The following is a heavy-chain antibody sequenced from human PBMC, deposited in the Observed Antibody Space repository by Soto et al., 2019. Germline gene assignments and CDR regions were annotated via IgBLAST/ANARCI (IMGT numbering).Heavy chain of an antibody. CDR3: AKALYENSRGYYSFDY. CDR2: INRSGST. CDR1: GGSFSGYY. J-gene: IGHJ4*02. Sequence: SETLSLTCAVYGGSFSGYYWSWIRQPPGKGLEWIGEINRSGSTNYNPSLKSRVTMSVDNAKNSLFLQMRSLRPEDTALYYCAKALYENSRGYYSFDYWGQAT. V-gene: IGHV4-34*01. D-gene: IGHD3-22*01.